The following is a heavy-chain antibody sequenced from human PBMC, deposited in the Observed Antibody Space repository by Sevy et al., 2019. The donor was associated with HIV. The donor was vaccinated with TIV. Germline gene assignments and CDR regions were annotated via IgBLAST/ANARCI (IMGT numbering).Heavy chain of an antibody. CDR1: GFTFNNYA. Sequence: GGSLRLSCAASGFTFNNYAMTWVRQAPGKGLEWVSAVSGSGDTTYYADSVKGRFTISRDNSKNTLYLQMNSLRAEDTAVYYCAKGGSTSGYYPNYFAYWGQGTLVTVSS. V-gene: IGHV3-23*01. CDR2: VSGSGDTT. J-gene: IGHJ4*02. D-gene: IGHD3-22*01. CDR3: AKGGSTSGYYPNYFAY.